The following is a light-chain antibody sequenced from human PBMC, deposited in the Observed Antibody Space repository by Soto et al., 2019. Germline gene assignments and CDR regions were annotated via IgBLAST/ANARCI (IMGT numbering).Light chain of an antibody. CDR1: HSVSRTY. J-gene: IGKJ1*01. CDR3: QQYGNSPQT. Sequence: EIVLTQSPGTLSLSPGERATLSCRASHSVSRTYLAWYQQKPGQAPRLLMYGASDRATGTPGRFSGSGSGTDFTLTISGLEPEDSAVYYCQQYGNSPQTFGQGTKVEIK. V-gene: IGKV3-20*01. CDR2: GAS.